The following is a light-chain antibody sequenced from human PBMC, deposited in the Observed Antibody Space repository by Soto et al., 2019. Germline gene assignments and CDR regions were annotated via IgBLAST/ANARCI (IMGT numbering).Light chain of an antibody. CDR3: QQRHTWPLT. CDR2: DAS. CDR1: QSIGIY. J-gene: IGKJ4*01. V-gene: IGKV3-11*01. Sequence: EIVLTQSPATLSLSAGERATLSCRASQSIGIYLAWYQQKPDQAPRLLFSDASNRATGIPSRFSGSGSGTDFTLSISSLEPEDFAVYYCQQRHTWPLTFGGGTKVEIK.